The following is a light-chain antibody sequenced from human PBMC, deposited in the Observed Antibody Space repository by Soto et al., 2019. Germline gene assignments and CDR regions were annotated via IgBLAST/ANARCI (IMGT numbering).Light chain of an antibody. Sequence: DIVLTQSPGTLSFSPGERATLYCRASQSVSSSYLAWYQQKPGQAPRLLIYCASSRSTGIPDRFSGSGSGTDFTLTISRLEPEDFAVYYCQKYGSSPWTFGQGTKVEIK. J-gene: IGKJ1*01. CDR1: QSVSSSY. CDR2: CAS. V-gene: IGKV3-20*01. CDR3: QKYGSSPWT.